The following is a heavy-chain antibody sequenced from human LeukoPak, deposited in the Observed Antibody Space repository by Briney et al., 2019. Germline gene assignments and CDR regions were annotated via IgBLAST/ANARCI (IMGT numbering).Heavy chain of an antibody. CDR1: GFTFSSYS. CDR3: ARDGVRYSYGPGIDY. D-gene: IGHD5-18*01. CDR2: ISSSSGTI. J-gene: IGHJ4*02. V-gene: IGHV3-48*01. Sequence: PGGSLRLSCAASGFTFSSYSMNWVRQAPGKGLEWVSYISSSSGTIYYADSVKGRFTISRDNAKNSLYLQMNSLRAEDTAVYYCARDGVRYSYGPGIDYWGQGTLVTVSS.